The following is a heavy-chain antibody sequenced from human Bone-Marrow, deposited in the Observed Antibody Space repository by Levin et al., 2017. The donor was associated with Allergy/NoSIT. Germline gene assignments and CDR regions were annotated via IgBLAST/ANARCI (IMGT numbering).Heavy chain of an antibody. CDR3: ARDWPFGSGSYDAFDL. CDR1: GFAMSNDY. Sequence: GGSLRLSCTASGFAMSNDYMSWVRQAPGKGLEWVSLIYTGGTTYYADSVEGRFTISRDNSKNTLFLQMNSLRAEDTAMYYCARDWPFGSGSYDAFDLWGPGTMVTVSS. CDR2: IYTGGTT. J-gene: IGHJ3*01. D-gene: IGHD3-10*01. V-gene: IGHV3-53*01.